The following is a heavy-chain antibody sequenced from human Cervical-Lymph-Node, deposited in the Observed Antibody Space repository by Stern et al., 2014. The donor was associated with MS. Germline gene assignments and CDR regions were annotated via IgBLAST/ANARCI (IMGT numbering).Heavy chain of an antibody. V-gene: IGHV3-7*01. CDR1: GFTFSNYW. CDR3: ARAVRELGT. Sequence: EVQLVQSGGGLVQPGESLRLSCAVSGFTFSNYWVTWVRQAPGKGLERVACIKTDGSEKSHVAAAKGRFPTSTDTAQNSLYQPMNSLRAEDTAVYYCARAVRELGTWGQGTLVTVSS. J-gene: IGHJ5*02. D-gene: IGHD1-7*01. CDR2: IKTDGSEK.